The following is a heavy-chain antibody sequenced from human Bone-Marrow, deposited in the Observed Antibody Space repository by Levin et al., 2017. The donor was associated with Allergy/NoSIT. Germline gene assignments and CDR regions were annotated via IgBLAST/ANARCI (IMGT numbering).Heavy chain of an antibody. J-gene: IGHJ6*03. CDR2: IKSKTDGGTT. Sequence: SCAASGFTFSNAWMSWVRQAPGKGLEWVGRIKSKTDGGTTDYAAPVKGRFTISRDDSKNTLYLQMNSLKTEDTAVYYCTTSSQLPAAIFYYYDYMDGWGKGTTVTVSS. V-gene: IGHV3-15*01. D-gene: IGHD2-2*01. CDR3: TTSSQLPAAIFYYYDYMDG. CDR1: GFTFSNAW.